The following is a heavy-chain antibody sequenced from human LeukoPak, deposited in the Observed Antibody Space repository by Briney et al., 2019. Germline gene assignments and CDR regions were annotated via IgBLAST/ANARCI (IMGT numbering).Heavy chain of an antibody. J-gene: IGHJ4*02. V-gene: IGHV3-66*02. CDR2: IYSGGST. CDR1: GFTVSSNY. CDR3: ARNHYDLWSFFDY. Sequence: GGSLRLSCAASGFTVSSNYMSWVRQAPGKGLEWVSVIYSGGSTYYADSVKGRFTISRDNSKNTLYLQMNSLRAEDTAVYYCARNHYDLWSFFDYWGQGTLVTVSS. D-gene: IGHD3-3*01.